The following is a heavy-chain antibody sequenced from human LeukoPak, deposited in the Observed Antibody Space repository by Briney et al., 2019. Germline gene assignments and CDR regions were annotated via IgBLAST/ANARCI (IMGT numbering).Heavy chain of an antibody. V-gene: IGHV1-2*02. CDR1: GYIFTTYF. CDR3: AREGGRYSSGCLLF. J-gene: IGHJ4*02. Sequence: ASVKVSCKASGYIFTTYFIHWVRQAPGQGLEWMGWINPNNGDTNYVQKFQGRVTMTRDTSISTAYMELTRLRSDDTAVYYCAREGGRYSSGCLLFWGQGTLVTVSS. D-gene: IGHD6-19*01. CDR2: INPNNGDT.